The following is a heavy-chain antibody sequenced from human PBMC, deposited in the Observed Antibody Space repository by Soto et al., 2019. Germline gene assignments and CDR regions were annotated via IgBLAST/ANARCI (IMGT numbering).Heavy chain of an antibody. V-gene: IGHV4-34*01. CDR2: INHSGST. CDR3: ARGKWLRLGGGYYFYYAIDV. J-gene: IGHJ6*02. CDR1: GGSFSDYY. D-gene: IGHD5-12*01. Sequence: SETLSLTCAVYGGSFSDYYWNWIRQPPGKGLEWIGEINHSGSTNYNPSLKSRVTISVDTSKNQFSLKLSSVTAADAAVYYCARGKWLRLGGGYYFYYAIDVWGQGTTVT.